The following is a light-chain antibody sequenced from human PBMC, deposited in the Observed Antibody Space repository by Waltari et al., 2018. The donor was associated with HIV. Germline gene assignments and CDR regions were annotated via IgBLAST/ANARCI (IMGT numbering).Light chain of an antibody. Sequence: EIVLTQSPGTLSLSQGERATLSCRASQSVSSSYLAWYQQKPGQAPRILISGASSRATGIPDRFSGSGSGTDFTLTISRLEPEDFAVYYCQQYGNSPRTFGQGTKLEIK. CDR3: QQYGNSPRT. CDR2: GAS. V-gene: IGKV3-20*01. J-gene: IGKJ2*02. CDR1: QSVSSSY.